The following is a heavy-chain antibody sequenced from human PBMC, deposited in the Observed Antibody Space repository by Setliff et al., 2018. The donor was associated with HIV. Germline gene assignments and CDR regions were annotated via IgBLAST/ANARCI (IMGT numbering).Heavy chain of an antibody. Sequence: PGGPLRLSCAASGFTFSGSWMHWVRQAPGEGLVWISRINSDGRSTIYADSVKGRFTISRDNAKNTLYLQLNSLRVEDTAVYFCASWRVPRDAFDIWGLGTMVTVSS. CDR1: GFTFSGSW. CDR3: ASWRVPRDAFDI. CDR2: INSDGRST. D-gene: IGHD3-3*01. V-gene: IGHV3-74*01. J-gene: IGHJ3*02.